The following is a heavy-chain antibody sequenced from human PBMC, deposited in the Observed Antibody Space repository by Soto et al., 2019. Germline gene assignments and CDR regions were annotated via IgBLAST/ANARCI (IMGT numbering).Heavy chain of an antibody. Sequence: QVQLQESGPGLVKPSGTLSLTCAVSSGSISSSNWWSWVRQPPGKGLEWIGEIYHSGSTNYNPSLESRVTRSVDKSKNQLSLKLSSVTAADTAVYYWARDRTVRGVIMGFDYWGQGTLVTVSS. V-gene: IGHV4-4*02. J-gene: IGHJ4*02. CDR2: IYHSGST. D-gene: IGHD3-10*01. CDR3: ARDRTVRGVIMGFDY. CDR1: SGSISSSNW.